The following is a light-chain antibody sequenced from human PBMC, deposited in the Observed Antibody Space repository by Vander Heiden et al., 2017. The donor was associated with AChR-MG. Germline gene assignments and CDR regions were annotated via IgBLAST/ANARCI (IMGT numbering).Light chain of an antibody. CDR1: QSIANY. V-gene: IGKV1-39*01. Sequence: IQMTHSPSSLSASVGDRVTITCRASQSIANYLNWYQQKPGKAPNLLIYAASSLQSGVPSRFSGSGSGTDFTLTISSLQPEDFATYYCQQSYSTPWTFGEGTKVEIK. CDR2: AAS. CDR3: QQSYSTPWT. J-gene: IGKJ4*01.